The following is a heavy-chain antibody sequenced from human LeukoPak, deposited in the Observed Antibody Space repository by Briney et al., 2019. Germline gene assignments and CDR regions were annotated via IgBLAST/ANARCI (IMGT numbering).Heavy chain of an antibody. CDR3: ARAPQKAAALPFDY. Sequence: SETLSLTCAVYGGSFSGYYWSWIRQPPGKGLEWIGEINHSGSTNYNPSLKSRVTISVDTSKNQFSLKLSSVTAADTAVYYCARAPQKAAALPFDYWGQGTLVTVSS. V-gene: IGHV4-34*01. D-gene: IGHD6-13*01. CDR2: INHSGST. CDR1: GGSFSGYY. J-gene: IGHJ4*02.